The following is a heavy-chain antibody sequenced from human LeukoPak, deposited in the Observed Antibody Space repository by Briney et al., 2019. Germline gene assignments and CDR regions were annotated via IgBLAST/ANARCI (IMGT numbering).Heavy chain of an antibody. D-gene: IGHD6-19*01. CDR3: ASEKAVAGYY. CDR2: IYTGGST. CDR1: GGFISSGYYY. Sequence: SETLSLTCSVSGGFISSGYYYWSWLRQPAGKGLEWIGRIYTGGSTNYNPSLKSRVTISVDTSKNQFSLKLSSVTAADTAVYYCASEKAVAGYYWGQGTLVTVSS. V-gene: IGHV4-61*02. J-gene: IGHJ4*02.